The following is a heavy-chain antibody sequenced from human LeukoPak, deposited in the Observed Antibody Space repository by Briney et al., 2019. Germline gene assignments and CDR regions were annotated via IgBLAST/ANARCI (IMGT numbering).Heavy chain of an antibody. CDR2: INAGNGNT. CDR1: GYTFTSYA. D-gene: IGHD3-10*01. Sequence: ASVKVSCKASGYTFTSYAMHWVRQAPGQRLEWMGWINAGNGNTKYSQEFQGRVTITRDTSASTAYMELSSLRSEDMAVYYCARDSDTMVRGVTYLFDYWGQGTLVTVSS. J-gene: IGHJ4*02. V-gene: IGHV1-3*03. CDR3: ARDSDTMVRGVTYLFDY.